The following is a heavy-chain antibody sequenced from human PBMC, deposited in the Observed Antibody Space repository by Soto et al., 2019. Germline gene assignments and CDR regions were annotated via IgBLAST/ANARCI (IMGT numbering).Heavy chain of an antibody. V-gene: IGHV3-49*03. J-gene: IGHJ4*02. CDR2: VRSKTYDGAT. D-gene: IGHD3-22*01. CDR3: TKTFYYDTTGYRIFGY. CDR1: GFIFGDYA. Sequence: GGSLRLSCTASGFIFGDYAMSWFRQAPGKGLEWVGFVRSKTYDGATEYAASVKGRFTISRDDSKNIAYLQMNSLKTEDTAVYYCTKTFYYDTTGYRIFGYWGQGTLVTVSS.